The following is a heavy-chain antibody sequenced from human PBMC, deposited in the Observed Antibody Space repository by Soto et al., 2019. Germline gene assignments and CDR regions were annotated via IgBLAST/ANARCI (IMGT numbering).Heavy chain of an antibody. CDR3: ASKLSFDH. V-gene: IGHV3-53*01. D-gene: IGHD2-15*01. Sequence: EVQLVESGGGLIQPGGSLRLSCAASGFSVSSDYMSWVRQAPGKGLEWVSVIYSDGTTYSADSVKGRFTTSRDNSKNTLFLQMNSLRAEDTAVYYCASKLSFDHWGRGTLVTVSS. J-gene: IGHJ2*01. CDR1: GFSVSSDY. CDR2: IYSDGTT.